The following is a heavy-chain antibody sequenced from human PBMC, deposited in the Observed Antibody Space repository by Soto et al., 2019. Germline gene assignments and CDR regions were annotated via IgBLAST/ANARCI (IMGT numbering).Heavy chain of an antibody. CDR2: IFYSGST. CDR3: ARAGYYNSWFDP. CDR1: GGSISSRSYY. V-gene: IGHV4-39*01. D-gene: IGHD3-9*01. J-gene: IGHJ5*02. Sequence: SETLCLTCTVSGGSISSRSYYWGWNRQPPGKGLEWIGSIFYSGSTYYNPSLKSRVTISVDTSKTQFSLKLSSVTAADTAVYYCARAGYYNSWFDPWGQGTLVTVSS.